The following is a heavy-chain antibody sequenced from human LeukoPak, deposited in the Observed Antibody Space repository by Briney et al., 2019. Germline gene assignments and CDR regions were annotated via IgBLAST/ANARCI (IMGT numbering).Heavy chain of an antibody. V-gene: IGHV4-39*01. CDR2: IYYSGST. Sequence: SETLSLTCTVSGGSISSSSYQWGWIRQPPGKGLEWIGRIYYSGSTYYNPSLKSRVTISVDTSKNQFSLKLSSVTAADTAVYYCARLVVVPAATAQYFYHWGQGTLVTVSS. D-gene: IGHD2-2*01. J-gene: IGHJ1*01. CDR1: GGSISSSSYQ. CDR3: ARLVVVPAATAQYFYH.